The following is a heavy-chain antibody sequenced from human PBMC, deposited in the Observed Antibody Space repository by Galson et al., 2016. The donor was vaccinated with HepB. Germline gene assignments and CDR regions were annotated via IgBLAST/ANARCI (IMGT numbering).Heavy chain of an antibody. J-gene: IGHJ4*02. CDR1: GFTVSDNH. D-gene: IGHD4-23*01. Sequence: SLRLSCAAAGFTVSDNHVTWTRQAPGKGLECVSVIVGRGNTYYADSVEGRFTISRDNARNTVYLQMNSLRTEDTAVYYCAGYGGNSVWGQGTLVTVSS. V-gene: IGHV3-53*01. CDR3: AGYGGNSV. CDR2: IVGRGNT.